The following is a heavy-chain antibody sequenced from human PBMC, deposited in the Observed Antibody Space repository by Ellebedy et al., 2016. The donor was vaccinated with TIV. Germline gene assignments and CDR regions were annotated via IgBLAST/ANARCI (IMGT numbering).Heavy chain of an antibody. CDR2: IKSKPDGGTT. CDR3: ATGGYFLDY. J-gene: IGHJ4*02. Sequence: GGSLRLXCAAAGFTFSSAWMNWVRQAPGKGLEWVGRIKSKPDGGTTDCAAPVKGRFTISRDDSKNTVYLQMNSLKIDDTAIYYCATGGYFLDYWGQGTLVTVSS. CDR1: GFTFSSAW. V-gene: IGHV3-15*01.